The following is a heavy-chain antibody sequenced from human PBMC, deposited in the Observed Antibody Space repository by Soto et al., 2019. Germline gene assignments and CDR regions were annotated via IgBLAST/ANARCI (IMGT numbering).Heavy chain of an antibody. D-gene: IGHD7-27*01. V-gene: IGHV3-23*01. Sequence: GGSLRLSCAASGFTFSSYAMSWVRQAPGKGLGWVSAICGSGGSKYYADSVKGRFPISRDNSKNTLYLQMNSLRAEDTAVYYCAKDLAPTGEWYFDYWGQGTLVTVSS. CDR2: ICGSGGSK. CDR3: AKDLAPTGEWYFDY. CDR1: GFTFSSYA. J-gene: IGHJ4*02.